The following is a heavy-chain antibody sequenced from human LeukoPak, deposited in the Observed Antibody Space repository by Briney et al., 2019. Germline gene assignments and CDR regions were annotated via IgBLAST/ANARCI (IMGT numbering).Heavy chain of an antibody. V-gene: IGHV4-59*01. CDR2: IYYSGST. CDR3: ARKFDA. Sequence: SETLSLTCTVSGGSISSYYWSWIRQPPGKGLERIGYIYYSGSTNYNPSLKSRVSISLDTSNNHLSLKLTSVTAADTAVYYCARKFDAWGQGILVTVSS. CDR1: GGSISSYY. J-gene: IGHJ5*02.